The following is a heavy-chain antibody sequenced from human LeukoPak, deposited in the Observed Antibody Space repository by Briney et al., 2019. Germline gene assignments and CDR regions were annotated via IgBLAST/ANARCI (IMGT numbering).Heavy chain of an antibody. J-gene: IGHJ4*02. Sequence: ESGPALVKPTQTLTLTCSFSGFSLSTSGMCVSWIRQPPGKALEWLALIYWNDDKRYSPSLKSRLTITKDTSKNQVVLTMTNMDPVDTATYYCAHRPGYCSGGSCYVFDYWGQGTLVIVSS. CDR1: GFSLSTSGMC. CDR3: AHRPGYCSGGSCYVFDY. V-gene: IGHV2-5*08. D-gene: IGHD2-15*01. CDR2: IYWNDDK.